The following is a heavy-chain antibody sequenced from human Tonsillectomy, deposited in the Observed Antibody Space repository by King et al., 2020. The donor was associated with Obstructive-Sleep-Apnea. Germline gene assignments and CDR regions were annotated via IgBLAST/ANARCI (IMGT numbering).Heavy chain of an antibody. Sequence: VQLVESGGDLVQPGGSLRLSCTASGFSFSGYSMDWGRQAPGKGLEWVLYISNCQISYADSVKGRVTISRDNAKNSIYLQMNSLRVEDTAVFYCVRDRSWAFDIWGQGTMVTVSS. CDR1: GFSFSGYS. J-gene: IGHJ3*02. CDR3: VRDRSWAFDI. V-gene: IGHV3-48*04. CDR2: ISNCQI.